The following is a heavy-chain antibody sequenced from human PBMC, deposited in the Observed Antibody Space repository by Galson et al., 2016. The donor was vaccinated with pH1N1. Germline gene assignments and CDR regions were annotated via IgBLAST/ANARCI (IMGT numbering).Heavy chain of an antibody. J-gene: IGHJ2*01. CDR1: GYSFTSYW. CDR3: ARYAVTYYYDSSGYPDWYFDL. Sequence: QSGAEVKKPGESLKISCKGSGYSFTSYWIGWVRQMPGKGLEWMGIIYPGDSDTRYSPSFQGQVTISADKSTSTAYLRWSSLKASDTAIYYCARYAVTYYYDSSGYPDWYFDLWGRGTTVTVSS. V-gene: IGHV5-51*03. D-gene: IGHD3-22*01. CDR2: IYPGDSDT.